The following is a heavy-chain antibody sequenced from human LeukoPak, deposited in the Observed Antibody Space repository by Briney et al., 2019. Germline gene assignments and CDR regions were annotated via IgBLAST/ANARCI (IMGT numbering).Heavy chain of an antibody. D-gene: IGHD2-15*01. Sequence: GGSLRLSCAASGFTFSNYGMSWARQAPGKGLEWVAFIRYDGFNNYYADSVGGRFTISRDNSKNTLYLQMNSLRVEDTAVYYCAKESRGSGGGGCYPLDYWGQGTLVTVSS. CDR3: AKESRGSGGGGCYPLDY. V-gene: IGHV3-30*02. CDR2: IRYDGFNN. J-gene: IGHJ4*02. CDR1: GFTFSNYG.